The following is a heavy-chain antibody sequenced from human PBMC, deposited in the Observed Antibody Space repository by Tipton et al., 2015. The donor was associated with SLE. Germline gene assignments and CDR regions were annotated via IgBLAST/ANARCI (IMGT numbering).Heavy chain of an antibody. CDR1: GHSISSGYY. J-gene: IGHJ4*02. CDR3: AVNVVVKVQVDY. CDR2: FYHSGST. D-gene: IGHD2-21*01. V-gene: IGHV4-38-2*02. Sequence: PGLVKPSETLSLICNVSGHSISSGYYWGWIRQFPGKGLEWIGSFYHSGSTYYNPSLKSRVTISVDTSKNQFSLKLTSVTAADTAVYYCAVNVVVKVQVDYWGPGALVTVSS.